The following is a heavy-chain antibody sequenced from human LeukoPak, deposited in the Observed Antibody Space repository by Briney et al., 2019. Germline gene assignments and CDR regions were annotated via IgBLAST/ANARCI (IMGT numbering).Heavy chain of an antibody. CDR1: GFTFSTYN. V-gene: IGHV3-21*04. J-gene: IGHJ5*02. CDR2: ISSSSDYI. D-gene: IGHD6-13*01. CDR3: AHPTEYSSSWYGNWFDP. Sequence: GGSLRLSCAASGFTFSTYNMNWVRQAPGKGLEWVSSISSSSDYIYYADSVKGRFTISRDNAKNSLYLQMNSLRAEDTAVYYCAHPTEYSSSWYGNWFDPWGQGTLVTVSS.